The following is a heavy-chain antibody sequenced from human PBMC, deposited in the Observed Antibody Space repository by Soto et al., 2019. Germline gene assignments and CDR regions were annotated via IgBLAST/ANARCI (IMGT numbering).Heavy chain of an antibody. J-gene: IGHJ4*02. D-gene: IGHD5-18*01. CDR2: IIPIFGTA. CDR3: ARGDRDTAMVDY. V-gene: IGHV1-69*13. CDR1: GGTFSSYA. Sequence: GASVKVSCKASGGTFSSYAISWVRQAPGQGLEWMGGIIPIFGTANYAQKFQGRVTITADESTSTAYMELSSLRSEDTAVNYCARGDRDTAMVDYWGQGTLVTVSS.